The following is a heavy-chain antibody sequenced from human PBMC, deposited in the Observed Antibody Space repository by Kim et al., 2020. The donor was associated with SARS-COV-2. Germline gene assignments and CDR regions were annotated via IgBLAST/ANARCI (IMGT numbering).Heavy chain of an antibody. Sequence: ASVKVSCKASGYTFTGYYMHWVRQAPGQGLEWMGWINPNSGGTNYAQKFQGRVTMTRDTSISTAYMELSRLRSDDTAVYYCARKDYDFWSGHTFDYWGQGTLVTVSS. CDR2: INPNSGGT. D-gene: IGHD3-3*01. V-gene: IGHV1-2*02. CDR1: GYTFTGYY. CDR3: ARKDYDFWSGHTFDY. J-gene: IGHJ4*02.